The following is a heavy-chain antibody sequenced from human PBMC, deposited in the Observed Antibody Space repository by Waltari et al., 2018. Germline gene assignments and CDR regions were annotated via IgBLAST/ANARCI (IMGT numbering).Heavy chain of an antibody. CDR2: VDTEDGQA. CDR1: GYTFSDYY. D-gene: IGHD3-10*01. Sequence: EVQLRQSGAELRKPGTPVKISCKDSGYTFSDYYIHWVQQAPGNGLQWVGLVDTEDGQALYAEKFQCRVTITADTSTDTAYFELSSLTSEDTAVFYCATALGDNTSASRPFHLWGQGTVITVSS. J-gene: IGHJ3*01. V-gene: IGHV1-69-2*01. CDR3: ATALGDNTSASRPFHL.